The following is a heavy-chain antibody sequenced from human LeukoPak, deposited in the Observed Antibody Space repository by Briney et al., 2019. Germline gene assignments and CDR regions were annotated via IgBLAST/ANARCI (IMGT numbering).Heavy chain of an antibody. V-gene: IGHV4-30-4*01. CDR3: ARIGERNCSGGSCYGNHDAFDI. Sequence: SQTLSLTCTVSGGSITSGDYYWNWIRQPPGKGLECIGYIYYSGSTYYNPSLKSRLTISVDTSKNQFSLKLSSVTAADTAVYYCARIGERNCSGGSCYGNHDAFDIWGQGTMVTVSS. D-gene: IGHD2-15*01. CDR1: GGSITSGDYY. CDR2: IYYSGST. J-gene: IGHJ3*02.